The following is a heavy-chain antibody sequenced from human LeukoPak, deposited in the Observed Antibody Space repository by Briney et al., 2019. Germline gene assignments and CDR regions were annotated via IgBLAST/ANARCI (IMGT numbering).Heavy chain of an antibody. V-gene: IGHV3-7*01. CDR2: INQDESEK. CDR3: ARESRPEGRLIDIDL. Sequence: GGSLRLSCAASGFTFSDYWMSWVRQAPGKGLEWVADINQDESEKNYVDSMRGRITISRDNAENSLFLEMDSLRVEDTAFYYCARESRPEGRLIDIDLWGQGTLVTVSS. CDR1: GFTFSDYW. D-gene: IGHD2-15*01. J-gene: IGHJ5*02.